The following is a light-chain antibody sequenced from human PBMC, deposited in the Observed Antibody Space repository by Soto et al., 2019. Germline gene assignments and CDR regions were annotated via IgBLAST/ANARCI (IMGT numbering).Light chain of an antibody. J-gene: IGKJ2*01. V-gene: IGKV1-9*01. Sequence: DIQLTQSPSFLSASVGDRVTITCRASQGIRTYLAWYQQKPGKAPKLLIYSASTLQSGVPSRFSGSGSGTVFTLTISSLQPEDFASYYCQQSNSYPYTFGQGTKLEIK. CDR2: SAS. CDR3: QQSNSYPYT. CDR1: QGIRTY.